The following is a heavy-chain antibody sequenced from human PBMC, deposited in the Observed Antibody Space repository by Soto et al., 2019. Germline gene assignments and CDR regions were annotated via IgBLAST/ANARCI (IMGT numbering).Heavy chain of an antibody. CDR3: ARKEGPSVPTVVKVGWFDP. D-gene: IGHD4-17*01. J-gene: IGHJ5*02. CDR1: GFTFSSYD. V-gene: IGHV3-13*01. Sequence: PGGSLRLSCAASGFTFSSYDMHWVRQATGKGLEWVSAIGTAGDTYYPSSVKGRFTISRENAKNSLYLQMNSLRAGDTAVYYCARKEGPSVPTVVKVGWFDPWGQGTQDTVS. CDR2: IGTAGDT.